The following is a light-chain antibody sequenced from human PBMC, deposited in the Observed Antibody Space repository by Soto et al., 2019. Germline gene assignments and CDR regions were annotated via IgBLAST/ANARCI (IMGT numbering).Light chain of an antibody. Sequence: DIQLPQSPSSLSASVGDRVTITCQASPDISNYLNWYQQKPGKAPKLLIYDASNLETGVPSRFSGSGSGTDFPFTISSLQPEDIGTHYCQQYDNLPLTVCPGTKVDIK. J-gene: IGKJ3*01. V-gene: IGKV1-33*01. CDR3: QQYDNLPLT. CDR2: DAS. CDR1: PDISNY.